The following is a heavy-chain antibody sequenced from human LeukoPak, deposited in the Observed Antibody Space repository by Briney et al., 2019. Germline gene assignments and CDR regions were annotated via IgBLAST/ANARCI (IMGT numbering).Heavy chain of an antibody. CDR2: ISGSAYST. Sequence: RGSLRLSCAASGFTFSSYAMNWVRPAPGKGLEWVSSISGSAYSTYYADSVKGRFTISRDNSKNTLYLEMNSLSAEDTAVYYCARRGGTNGWGDFDYWGEGALLTVSS. CDR1: GFTFSSYA. J-gene: IGHJ4*02. CDR3: ARRGGTNGWGDFDY. D-gene: IGHD2-8*01. V-gene: IGHV3-23*01.